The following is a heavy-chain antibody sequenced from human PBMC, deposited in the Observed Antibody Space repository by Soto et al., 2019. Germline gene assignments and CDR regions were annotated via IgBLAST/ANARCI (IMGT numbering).Heavy chain of an antibody. D-gene: IGHD2-21*01. CDR2: INPNTYGTT. V-gene: IGHV1-2*02. Sequence: ALVKVSCKAAGYTLTVYYFHWVRQAPGQGLEWMGWINPNTYGTTTYAQKFQGRVTLTRDTSTSTAYMELTSLGSDDTAVYYCARGRNYSEFVYWGQGTLVTVSS. CDR1: GYTLTVYY. J-gene: IGHJ4*02. CDR3: ARGRNYSEFVY.